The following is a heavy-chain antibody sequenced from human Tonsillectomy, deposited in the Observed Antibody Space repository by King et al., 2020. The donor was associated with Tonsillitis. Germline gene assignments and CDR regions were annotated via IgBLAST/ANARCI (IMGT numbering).Heavy chain of an antibody. J-gene: IGHJ4*02. CDR3: ASGVAY. Sequence: VQLQESGGGLVQPGGSLRLSCAASGLIFSSSWMNWLRQAPGKGLEGVANIRPDGSQKYYVDYVKGRFTISRDNAKNSLYLQMNSLRAEDTAVYYCASGVAYWGQGALVTVSS. CDR2: IRPDGSQK. D-gene: IGHD2-21*01. CDR1: GLIFSSSW. V-gene: IGHV3-7*03.